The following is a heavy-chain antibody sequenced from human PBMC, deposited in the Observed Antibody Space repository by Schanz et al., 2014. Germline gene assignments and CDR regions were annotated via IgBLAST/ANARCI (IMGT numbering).Heavy chain of an antibody. V-gene: IGHV1-18*01. CDR3: ARDAADFYDILTEEDY. CDR2: ISAYNGNT. CDR1: GYTFTSYG. Sequence: QVQLVQSGAEVKKPGASVKVSCKASGYTFTSYGISWVRQAPGQGLEWMGWISAYNGNTKYPQKLQGRVTMTTDTSTSTAYMELWSLRSDDTAVYYCARDAADFYDILTEEDYWGQGTLVTVSS. J-gene: IGHJ4*02. D-gene: IGHD3-9*01.